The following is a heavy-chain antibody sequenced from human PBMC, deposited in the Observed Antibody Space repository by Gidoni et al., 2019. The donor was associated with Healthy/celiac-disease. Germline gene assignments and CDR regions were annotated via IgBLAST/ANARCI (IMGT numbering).Heavy chain of an antibody. J-gene: IGHJ3*02. V-gene: IGHV6-1*01. CDR2: TYYRSKWYN. D-gene: IGHD5-18*01. CDR3: ASQDTAMALWAFDI. Sequence: QVQLQQSGPGLVKPSQTLSLTCAIYGDSVSSNSAAWNWIRQSPSRGLEWLGRTYYRSKWYNDYAVSVKSRITINPDTSKNQFSLQLNSVTPEDTAVYYCASQDTAMALWAFDIWGQGTMVTVSS. CDR1: GDSVSSNSAA.